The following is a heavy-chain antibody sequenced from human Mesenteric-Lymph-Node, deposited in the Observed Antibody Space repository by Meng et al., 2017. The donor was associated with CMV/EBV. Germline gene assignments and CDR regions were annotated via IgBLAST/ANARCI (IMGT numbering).Heavy chain of an antibody. CDR2: INHSGST. Sequence: QVQLRQLGPGLLKPSETLSLTCAVYGGSFSGYYWSWIRQPPGKGLEWIGEINHSGSTNYNPSLKSRVTISVDTSKNQFSLKLSSVTAADTAVYYCARHQRWLRSEGGFNYWGQGTLVTVSS. CDR1: GGSFSGYY. CDR3: ARHQRWLRSEGGFNY. D-gene: IGHD4-23*01. J-gene: IGHJ4*02. V-gene: IGHV4-34*01.